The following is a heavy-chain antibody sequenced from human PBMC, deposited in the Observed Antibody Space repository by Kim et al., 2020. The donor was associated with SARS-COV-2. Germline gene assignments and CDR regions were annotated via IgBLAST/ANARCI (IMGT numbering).Heavy chain of an antibody. Sequence: SETLSLTCTVSGGSVSSHSFYWSWIRQPPGKGLEWIGYMYYGGNTNYNPSLKSRVTISVDTSKNQFSLKLSSVTAADTAVYYCASWGGAFIAYFPQNDALHFWGQGTRVTVSS. D-gene: IGHD3-16*01. V-gene: IGHV4-61*01. CDR2: MYYGGNT. CDR1: GGSVSSHSFY. CDR3: ASWGGAFIAYFPQNDALHF. J-gene: IGHJ3*01.